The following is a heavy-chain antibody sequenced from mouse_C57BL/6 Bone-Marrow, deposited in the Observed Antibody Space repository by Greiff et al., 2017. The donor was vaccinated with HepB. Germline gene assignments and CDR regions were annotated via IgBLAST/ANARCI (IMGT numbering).Heavy chain of an antibody. Sequence: VMLVESGAELARPGASVKLSCKASGYTFTSYGISWVKQRTGQGLEWIGEIYPRSGNTYYNEKFKGKATLTADKSSSTAYMELRSLTSEDSAVYFCARWGTTVVGYYAMDYWGQGTSVTVSS. CDR3: ARWGTTVVGYYAMDY. J-gene: IGHJ4*01. V-gene: IGHV1-81*01. CDR1: GYTFTSYG. D-gene: IGHD1-1*01. CDR2: IYPRSGNT.